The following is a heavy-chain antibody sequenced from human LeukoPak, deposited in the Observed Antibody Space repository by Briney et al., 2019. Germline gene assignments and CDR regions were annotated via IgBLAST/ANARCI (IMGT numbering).Heavy chain of an antibody. V-gene: IGHV3-21*01. J-gene: IGHJ4*02. CDR2: ISSSSSYI. CDR1: GFTFSSYS. CDR3: ARAQWLKPGDY. Sequence: GGSLRLSCAASGFTFSSYSMNWVRQAPGKGLGWVSSISSSSSYIYYADSVKGRFTISRDNAKNSLYLQMNSLRAEDTAVYYCARAQWLKPGDYWGQGTLVTVSS. D-gene: IGHD6-19*01.